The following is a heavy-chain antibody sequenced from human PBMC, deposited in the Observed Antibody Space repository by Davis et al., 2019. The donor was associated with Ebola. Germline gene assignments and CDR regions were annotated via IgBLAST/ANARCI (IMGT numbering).Heavy chain of an antibody. CDR3: TREEGGATNY. CDR2: IRSKAYGGTT. V-gene: IGHV3-49*04. Sequence: GESLKISCTASGFTFGDYAMSWVRQAPGKGLEWVGFIRSKAYGGTTEYAASVKGRFTISRDDSKSIAYLQMNSLKTEDTAVYYCTREEGGATNYWGQGTLGTVSS. J-gene: IGHJ4*02. D-gene: IGHD1-26*01. CDR1: GFTFGDYA.